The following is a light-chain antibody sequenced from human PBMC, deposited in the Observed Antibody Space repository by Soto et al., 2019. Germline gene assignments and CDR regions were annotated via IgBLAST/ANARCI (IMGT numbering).Light chain of an antibody. J-gene: IGKJ1*01. Sequence: DIQMTQSPSTLSASVGDRVTITCRASQSIGSWLAWFQQKPGKAPKLLIYDASSLGSGVPPRFSGSGSGTEFTLPVSSLQPDDFAAYYCQQYSTYIRTFRQGTKVEVK. CDR1: QSIGSW. CDR2: DAS. V-gene: IGKV1-5*01. CDR3: QQYSTYIRT.